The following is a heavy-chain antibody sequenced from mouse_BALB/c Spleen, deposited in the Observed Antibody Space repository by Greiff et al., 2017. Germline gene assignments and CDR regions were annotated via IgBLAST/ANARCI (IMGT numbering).Heavy chain of an antibody. D-gene: IGHD1-1*01. CDR3: AKNYYGSPYWYFDV. J-gene: IGHJ1*01. CDR1: GDSITSGY. CDR2: ISYSGST. Sequence: EVKLVESGPSLVKPSQTLSLTCSVTGDSITSGYWNWIRKFPGNKLEYMGYISYSGSTYYNPSLKSRISITRDTSKNQYYLQLNSVTTEDTATYYCAKNYYGSPYWYFDVWGAGTTVTVSS. V-gene: IGHV3-8*02.